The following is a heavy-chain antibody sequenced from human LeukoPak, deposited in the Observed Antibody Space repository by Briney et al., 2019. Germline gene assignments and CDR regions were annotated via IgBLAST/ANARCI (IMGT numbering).Heavy chain of an antibody. J-gene: IGHJ4*02. CDR3: ARRLGIAVFDY. Sequence: SETLSLTCTVSGGSISSSYYYWGCNRQPPGKGLELIGSIYYSGSTYYNPSLRSRVTMSVDTSKNQFSLKISSVTAADTAVYHCARRLGIAVFDYWGQGTLVTVSS. CDR1: GGSISSSYYY. V-gene: IGHV4-39*01. CDR2: IYYSGST. D-gene: IGHD6-19*01.